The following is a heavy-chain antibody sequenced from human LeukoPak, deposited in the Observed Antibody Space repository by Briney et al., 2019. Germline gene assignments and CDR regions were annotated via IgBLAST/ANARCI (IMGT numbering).Heavy chain of an antibody. J-gene: IGHJ6*02. CDR3: AKMLRFGYGYHYYTMNV. CDR2: INGSGGST. Sequence: QPGGSLRLSCAGSGFTFNNYGMSWVRQAPGKGLEWVSGINGSGGSTYNADSVKGRFTISRDNSKTMLYLQIDTLSPEDTALYFCAKMLRFGYGYHYYTMNVWGQGTTVSVSS. CDR1: GFTFNNYG. D-gene: IGHD5-18*01. V-gene: IGHV3-23*01.